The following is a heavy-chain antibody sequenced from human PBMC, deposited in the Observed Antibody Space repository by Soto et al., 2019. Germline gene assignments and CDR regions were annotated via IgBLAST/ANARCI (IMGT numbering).Heavy chain of an antibody. V-gene: IGHV1-3*01. D-gene: IGHD2-2*02. CDR2: ITGASGDT. J-gene: IGHJ4*02. Sequence: ASVKVSCKASGYTLTTYPLHWVRQAPGQSLEWMGYITGASGDTRYSQKFHDRVTITRDTSANTAYLELNSLTSEDTAVYYCAKGSWRGYCSDTSCYTINYWGQGTLVTVSS. CDR1: GYTLTTYP. CDR3: AKGSWRGYCSDTSCYTINY.